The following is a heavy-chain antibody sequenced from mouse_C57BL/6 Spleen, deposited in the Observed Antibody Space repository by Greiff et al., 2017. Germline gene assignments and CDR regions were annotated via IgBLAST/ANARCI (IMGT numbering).Heavy chain of an antibody. D-gene: IGHD2-3*01. J-gene: IGHJ3*01. CDR2: IYPEDGET. CDR3: ARSDGYYPWFAY. V-gene: IGHV14-2*01. CDR1: GFNIKDYY. Sequence: VQLQQSGAELVKPGASVKLSCTASGFNIKDYYMHWVKQRTEPGLEWIGRIYPEDGETKYAPKFQGKATITADPSAHTAYLQLSSLTSEDTAVYYCARSDGYYPWFAYWGQGTLVTVSA.